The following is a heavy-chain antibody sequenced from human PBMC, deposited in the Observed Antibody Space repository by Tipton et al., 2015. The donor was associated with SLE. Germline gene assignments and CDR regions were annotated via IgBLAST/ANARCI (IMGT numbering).Heavy chain of an antibody. V-gene: IGHV5-51*01. CDR2: IYPGDSDT. CDR1: GYTFTSYY. CDR3: ARQSGGYYYMDV. J-gene: IGHJ6*03. D-gene: IGHD1-26*01. Sequence: QLVQSGAEVKKPGASVKVSCKASGYTFTSYYMHWVRQAPGQGLEWMAFIYPGDSDTRYSPSFQGQVTISADKSISTAYLQWSSLKASDTAMYYCARQSGGYYYMDVWGKGTTVTVSS.